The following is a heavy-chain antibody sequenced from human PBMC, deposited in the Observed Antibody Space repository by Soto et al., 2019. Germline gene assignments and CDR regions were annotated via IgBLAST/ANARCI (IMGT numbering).Heavy chain of an antibody. D-gene: IGHD6-13*01. CDR3: ARGRDSSSWYLGDAFYI. V-gene: IGHV1-18*01. Sequence: ASVKVSCKASGYTFTSYCISWVRQAPGQGLEWMGWISAYNGNTNYAQKLQGRVTMTTDTSTSTAYMELRSLRSDDTAVYYCARGRDSSSWYLGDAFYIWGQGTMVTVSS. J-gene: IGHJ3*02. CDR1: GYTFTSYC. CDR2: ISAYNGNT.